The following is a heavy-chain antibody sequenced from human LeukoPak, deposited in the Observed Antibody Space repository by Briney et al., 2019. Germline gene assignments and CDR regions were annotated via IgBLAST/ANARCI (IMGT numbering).Heavy chain of an antibody. CDR3: ATLGQRLEY. J-gene: IGHJ4*02. Sequence: SETLSLTCTVSGGSISSYYWSWIRQPPGKGLEWIGYIYYSGSTNYNPSLKSRVTISVDTSKNQFSLKLSSVTAADTAVYYCATLGQRLEYWGQGTLATVSS. CDR1: GGSISSYY. D-gene: IGHD3-16*01. CDR2: IYYSGST. V-gene: IGHV4-59*01.